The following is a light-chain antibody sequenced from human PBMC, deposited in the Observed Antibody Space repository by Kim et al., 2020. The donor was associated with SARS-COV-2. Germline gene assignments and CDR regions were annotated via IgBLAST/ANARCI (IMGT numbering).Light chain of an antibody. CDR2: DVN. Sequence: GQSITISCTGTRNDVGAYNFVSWYQQHPDKAPRLIIYDVNKRPSGVSDRFFGSKSGNTASLTISGLQAEDEADYYCSAYTSISTVVFGGGTQLTVL. J-gene: IGLJ3*02. V-gene: IGLV2-14*03. CDR1: RNDVGAYNF. CDR3: SAYTSISTVV.